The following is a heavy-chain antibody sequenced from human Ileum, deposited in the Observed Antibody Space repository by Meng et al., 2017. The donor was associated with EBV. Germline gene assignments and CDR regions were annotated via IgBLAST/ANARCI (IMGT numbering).Heavy chain of an antibody. J-gene: IGHJ5*02. CDR3: ARASYGSGSPLGESWFDP. CDR2: LHSGWST. V-gene: IGHV4-31*03. CDR1: GGSNRSGGFY. D-gene: IGHD3-10*01. Sequence: VPLAESGPGLVKPSQTLALTCTVSGGSNRSGGFYWSWIRQPPGKGLEWIGYLHSGWSTYYNPSLRSRLTISVDTSKNPFSLKLSSVTAADTAVYYCARASYGSGSPLGESWFDPWGQGTLVTASS.